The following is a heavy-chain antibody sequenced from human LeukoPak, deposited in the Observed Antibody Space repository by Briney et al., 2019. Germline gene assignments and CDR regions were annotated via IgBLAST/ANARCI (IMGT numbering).Heavy chain of an antibody. V-gene: IGHV4-4*09. J-gene: IGHJ5*02. D-gene: IGHD1-1*01. CDR1: GDSFSSFS. CDR2: IQLSGNT. CDR3: ARLIRNWNDHFDP. Sequence: SETLSLTCSVSGDSFSSFSWSWIRQTAGKGLEWIGYIQLSGNTNYNPALKNRVSISLDTSKNQLSLHPMSVTAADTAVYYCARLIRNWNDHFDPWGQGTLVTVFS.